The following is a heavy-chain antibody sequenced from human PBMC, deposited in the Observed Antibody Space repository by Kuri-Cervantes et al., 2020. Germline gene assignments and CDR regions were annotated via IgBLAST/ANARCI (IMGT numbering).Heavy chain of an antibody. Sequence: GESLKISCAASGFTFSSYSMNWVRQAPGKGLEWVSAISGSGGSTYYADSVKGWFTISRDNSKNTLYLQMNSLRAEDTAVYYCAKVLRRHIVVVPAALPLDYWGQGTLVTVSS. D-gene: IGHD2-2*02. CDR3: AKVLRRHIVVVPAALPLDY. V-gene: IGHV3-23*01. J-gene: IGHJ4*02. CDR2: ISGSGGST. CDR1: GFTFSSYS.